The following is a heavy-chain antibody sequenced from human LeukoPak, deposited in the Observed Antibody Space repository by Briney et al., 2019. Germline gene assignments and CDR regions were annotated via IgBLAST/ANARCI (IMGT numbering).Heavy chain of an antibody. Sequence: SETMSLTCTVSGGSISSYYWSWIRQPAGKGLEWIGRIYTSGSTNYNPSLKSRVTMSVDTSKNQFSLKLSSVTAADAAVYYCAREVTTGIASAGRVDYWGQGTLVTVSS. CDR1: GGSISSYY. CDR2: IYTSGST. D-gene: IGHD6-13*01. J-gene: IGHJ4*02. CDR3: AREVTTGIASAGRVDY. V-gene: IGHV4-4*07.